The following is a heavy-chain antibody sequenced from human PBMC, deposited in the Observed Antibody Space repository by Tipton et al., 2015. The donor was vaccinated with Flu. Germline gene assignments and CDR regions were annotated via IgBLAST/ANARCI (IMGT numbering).Heavy chain of an antibody. CDR3: ARAGGYGYDY. CDR1: GGSISSYY. Sequence: LRLSCTVSGGSISSYYWSWIRQPAGKGLEWIGSIYYSGSTYYNPSLKSRVTISVDTSKNQFSLKLSSVTAADTAVYYCARAGGYGYDYWGQGTLVTVSS. J-gene: IGHJ4*02. CDR2: IYYSGST. D-gene: IGHD5-18*01. V-gene: IGHV4-4*07.